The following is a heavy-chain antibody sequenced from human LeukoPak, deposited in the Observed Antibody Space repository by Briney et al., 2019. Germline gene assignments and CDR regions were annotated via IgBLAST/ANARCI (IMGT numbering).Heavy chain of an antibody. CDR1: GFTFSSYS. CDR2: ISSSSSYI. CDR3: ARRMMYSSSWYGY. V-gene: IGHV3-21*01. D-gene: IGHD6-13*01. Sequence: GGPLRLSCAASGFTFSSYSMNWVRQAPGKGLEWVSSISSSSSYIYYADSVKGRFTISRDNAKNSLYLQMNSLRAEDTAVYYCARRMMYSSSWYGYWGQGTLVTVSS. J-gene: IGHJ4*02.